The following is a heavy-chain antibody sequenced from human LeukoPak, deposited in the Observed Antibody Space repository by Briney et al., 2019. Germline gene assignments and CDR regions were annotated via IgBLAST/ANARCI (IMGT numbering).Heavy chain of an antibody. CDR2: IKQDGSEK. V-gene: IGHV3-7*01. CDR3: ARDKEGYYDSSGYYDY. Sequence: GGSLRLSCAASGFTFSSYWMSWVRQAPGKGLEWVANIKQDGSEKYYVDSVKGRFTISRDNAKNSLYLQMNSLRAEDTAVYYCARDKEGYYDSSGYYDYWGQGTLVTVSS. D-gene: IGHD3-22*01. J-gene: IGHJ4*02. CDR1: GFTFSSYW.